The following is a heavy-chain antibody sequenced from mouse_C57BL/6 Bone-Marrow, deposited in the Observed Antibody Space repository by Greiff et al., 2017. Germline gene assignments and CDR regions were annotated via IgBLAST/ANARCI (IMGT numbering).Heavy chain of an antibody. D-gene: IGHD1-1*02. Sequence: QVQLQQPGAELVKPGASVKLSCKASGYTFTSYWMHWVKQRPGQGLEWIGMIHPTSGSTNYNEKFKSKATLTVDKSSSTAYMQLSSLTSEDAAVYYSAREGGYWYFDVWGTGTTVTVSS. CDR3: AREGGYWYFDV. CDR1: GYTFTSYW. J-gene: IGHJ1*03. CDR2: IHPTSGST. V-gene: IGHV1-64*01.